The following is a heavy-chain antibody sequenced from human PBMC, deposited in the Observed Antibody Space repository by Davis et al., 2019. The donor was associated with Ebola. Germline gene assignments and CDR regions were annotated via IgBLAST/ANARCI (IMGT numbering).Heavy chain of an antibody. V-gene: IGHV3-7*01. Sequence: GESLKISCAASGLIFSNYWMSWVRQAPGKGPEWVAIINQDGGDKYYVDPVKGRFTISRDNAKNTLYLQMNSLRAEDTAVYYCARYLSEWRSYSYHYYGMDVWGQGTTVTVSS. D-gene: IGHD3-3*01. J-gene: IGHJ6*02. CDR2: INQDGGDK. CDR3: ARYLSEWRSYSYHYYGMDV. CDR1: GLIFSNYW.